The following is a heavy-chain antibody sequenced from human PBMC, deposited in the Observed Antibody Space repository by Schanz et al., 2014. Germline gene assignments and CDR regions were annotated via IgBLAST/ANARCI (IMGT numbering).Heavy chain of an antibody. J-gene: IGHJ3*02. CDR3: AGAVATIRADSFDI. D-gene: IGHD5-12*01. Sequence: EVQLVESGGGLVRPGGSLRLSCTTSGLIFSTYTLNWVRQAPGKGLEWVSDISDSGDSTHYADSVKGRFTISRDNAKNSLYLQMNSLRAEDTAVYYCAGAVATIRADSFDIWGQGTMVAVSS. CDR2: ISDSGDST. V-gene: IGHV3-48*04. CDR1: GLIFSTYT.